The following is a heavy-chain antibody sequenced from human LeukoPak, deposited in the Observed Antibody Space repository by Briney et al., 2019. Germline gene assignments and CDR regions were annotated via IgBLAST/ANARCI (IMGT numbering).Heavy chain of an antibody. CDR1: GFTFSSYA. CDR2: ISGSGTST. CDR3: TKRPVVVITTPYFDY. V-gene: IGHV3-23*01. Sequence: TGGSLRLSCAASGFTFSSYAMSLVRQAPGKGLEWVSTISGSGTSTYYADSVKGRFTISRDNSKNTLYLKMNSLRAEDTAVYYCTKRPVVVITTPYFDYWGQGTLVTVSS. J-gene: IGHJ4*02. D-gene: IGHD3-22*01.